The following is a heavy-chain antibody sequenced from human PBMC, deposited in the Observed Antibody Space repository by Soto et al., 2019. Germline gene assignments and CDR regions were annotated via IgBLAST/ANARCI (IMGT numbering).Heavy chain of an antibody. J-gene: IGHJ4*02. V-gene: IGHV3-23*01. D-gene: IGHD3-16*02. CDR1: GFTFSSYA. CDR2: ISGSGGST. CDR3: AKDLFSGVIVILIDY. Sequence: GGSLRLSCAASGFTFSSYAMSWVRQAPGKGLEWVSAISGSGGSTYYADSVKGRFTISRDNSKNTLYLQMNSLRAEDTAVYYCAKDLFSGVIVILIDYWSQGTLVTVSS.